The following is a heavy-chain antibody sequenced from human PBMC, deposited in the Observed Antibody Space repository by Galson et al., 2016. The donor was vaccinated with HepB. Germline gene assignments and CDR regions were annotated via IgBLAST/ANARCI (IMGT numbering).Heavy chain of an antibody. CDR2: ISYDGRKK. Sequence: SLRLSCAASGFTFNSYAMHWVRQAPGTAPEWVAVISYDGRKKYYADSVKGRFTISRDKSKKTLFLEVNSLRPEDTAVYHCAKDRGYYAMDVWGQGTTVTVSS. J-gene: IGHJ6*02. CDR3: AKDRGYYAMDV. D-gene: IGHD3-10*01. CDR1: GFTFNSYA. V-gene: IGHV3-30*04.